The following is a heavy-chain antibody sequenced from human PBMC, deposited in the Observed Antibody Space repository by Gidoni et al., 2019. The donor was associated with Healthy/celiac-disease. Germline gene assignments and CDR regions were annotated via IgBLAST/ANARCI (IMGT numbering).Heavy chain of an antibody. CDR1: GFTFSSYA. Sequence: EVQLLESGGGLVQPGGSLRLSCAASGFTFSSYAMSWVRQAPGKGLEWVSAIGGSGGSTYYADSVKGRFTISRDNAKNTLYLQRNSLRAEDTAVYYCAKWNQQLVLGWFDPWGQGTLVTVSS. D-gene: IGHD6-13*01. V-gene: IGHV3-23*01. CDR3: AKWNQQLVLGWFDP. J-gene: IGHJ5*02. CDR2: IGGSGGST.